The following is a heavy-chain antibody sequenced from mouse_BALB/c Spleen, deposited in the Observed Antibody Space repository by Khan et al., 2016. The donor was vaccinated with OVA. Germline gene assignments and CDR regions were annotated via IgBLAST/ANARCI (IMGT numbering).Heavy chain of an antibody. Sequence: QVQLKQSGAELARPGASVRLSCKASGYTFTSNTMHWVKQRPGQGLEWIGYINPRSGYTNYNQNFKDKATLTADKSSSTAYMQLSSLTSEDSAVYYYAKRTTGYTMDYGGQGTSVTVSS. V-gene: IGHV1-4*01. J-gene: IGHJ4*01. CDR2: INPRSGYT. CDR1: GYTFTSNT. D-gene: IGHD2-14*01. CDR3: AKRTTGYTMDY.